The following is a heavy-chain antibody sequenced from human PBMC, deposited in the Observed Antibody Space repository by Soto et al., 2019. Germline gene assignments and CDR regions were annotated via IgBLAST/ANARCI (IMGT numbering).Heavy chain of an antibody. J-gene: IGHJ4*02. CDR2: ISSSSSTT. D-gene: IGHD1-26*01. CDR1: GFTFRSYS. V-gene: IGHV3-48*02. Sequence: PGGSLRLSCAASGFTFRSYSMNWVRQSPGKGLEWVSYISSSSSTTYYADSVKGRFTISRDNAKNSLYLQMNSLGDEDTALYYCARGVVGGTTDWGQGTLVTVSS. CDR3: ARGVVGGTTD.